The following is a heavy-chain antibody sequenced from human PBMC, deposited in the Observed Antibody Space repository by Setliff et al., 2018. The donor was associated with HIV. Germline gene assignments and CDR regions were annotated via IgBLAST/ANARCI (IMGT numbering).Heavy chain of an antibody. Sequence: GGSLRLSCAASGFTFSNYAMSWVRQAPGEGLEWVSAILSTGERTFYADSVKGRFTISRDNSKKTLYLQMNRLTSEDTAVYYCARAFGYHDFWSGYSGDEFDIWGQGTLVTVSS. CDR1: GFTFSNYA. V-gene: IGHV3-23*01. CDR3: ARAFGYHDFWSGYSGDEFDI. D-gene: IGHD3-3*01. J-gene: IGHJ3*02. CDR2: ILSTGERT.